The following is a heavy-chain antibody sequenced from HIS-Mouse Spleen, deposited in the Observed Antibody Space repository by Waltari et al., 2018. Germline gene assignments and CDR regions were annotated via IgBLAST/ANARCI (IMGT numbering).Heavy chain of an antibody. CDR1: GGSISSSSYY. Sequence: QLQLQESGPGLVKPSETLSLTCTVSGGSISSSSYYWGWIRPPPGKGLEWIGSIYYSVTTYSNPSLKSRVTISVDTSKNQFSLKLSSVTAADTAVYYCAYGDYFDYWGQGTLVTVSS. CDR2: IYYSVTT. V-gene: IGHV4-39*01. D-gene: IGHD4-17*01. CDR3: AYGDYFDY. J-gene: IGHJ4*02.